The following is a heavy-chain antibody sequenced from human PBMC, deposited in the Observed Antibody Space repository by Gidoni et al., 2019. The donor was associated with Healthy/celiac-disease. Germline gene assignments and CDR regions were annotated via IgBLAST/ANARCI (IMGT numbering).Heavy chain of an antibody. J-gene: IGHJ4*02. CDR3: ARAANDYGDPYYFDY. CDR2: IYHSGST. CDR1: GGSISRGGYS. Sequence: QLQLQESGSGLVKPSQTLSLPCAFPGGSISRGGYSWSWIRQPPGKGLEWIGYIYHSGSTYYNPSLKSRDTISVDRSKNQFSRKLSSVTAADTAVYYCARAANDYGDPYYFDYWGQGTLVTVSS. D-gene: IGHD4-17*01. V-gene: IGHV4-30-2*01.